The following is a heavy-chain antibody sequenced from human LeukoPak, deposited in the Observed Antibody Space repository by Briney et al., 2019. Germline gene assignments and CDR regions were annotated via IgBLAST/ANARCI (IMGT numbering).Heavy chain of an antibody. Sequence: SETLSLTCAVSGGSISSSNWWSWVRQPPGKGLEWIGEIYHSGSTNYNPSLKSRVTISVDKSKNQFSLKLSSVTAADTAVYYCASRITMIAYYFDYWGQGTLVTVSS. J-gene: IGHJ4*02. V-gene: IGHV4-4*02. CDR2: IYHSGST. D-gene: IGHD3-22*01. CDR1: GGSISSSNW. CDR3: ASRITMIAYYFDY.